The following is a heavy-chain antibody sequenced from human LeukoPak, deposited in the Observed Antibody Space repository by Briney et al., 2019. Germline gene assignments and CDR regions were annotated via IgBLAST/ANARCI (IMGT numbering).Heavy chain of an antibody. CDR3: ARVDSEWAYYMDV. CDR2: IYYSGST. V-gene: IGHV4-59*01. Sequence: SETLSLTCTVSGGSISSYYWSWIRQPPGKGLEWIGYIYYSGSTNYNPSLKSRVTISVDTSKNQFSLKLSSVTAADTAVYYCARVDSEWAYYMDVWXKGTTVTVSS. CDR1: GGSISSYY. J-gene: IGHJ6*03. D-gene: IGHD1-26*01.